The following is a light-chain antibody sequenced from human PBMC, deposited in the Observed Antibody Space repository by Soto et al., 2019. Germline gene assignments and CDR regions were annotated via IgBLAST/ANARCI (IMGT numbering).Light chain of an antibody. J-gene: IGKJ4*01. CDR1: QSVSSSY. CDR2: GAS. Sequence: EIVLTQSPGTLSLSPRERATLSCRASQSVSSSYLAWYQQKPGQAPRLLIYGASSRATGIPDRFSGSGSGTDFTLTISRLEPEDFAVYYCQQYGSSLTCGGGTKVEIK. CDR3: QQYGSSLT. V-gene: IGKV3-20*01.